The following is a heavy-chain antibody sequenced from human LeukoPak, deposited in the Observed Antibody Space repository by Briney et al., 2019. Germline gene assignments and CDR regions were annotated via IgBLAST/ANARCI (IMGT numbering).Heavy chain of an antibody. J-gene: IGHJ5*02. Sequence: PSETLSLTCTVSGGSISSSSYYWGWIRQPPGKGLEWIGSIYYSGSTYYNPSLKSRVTISVDTSKNQFSLKLSSVTAADTAVYYCARNVVVVVAATTPSRFDPWGQGTLVTVSS. CDR3: ARNVVVVVAATTPSRFDP. CDR2: IYYSGST. V-gene: IGHV4-39*01. CDR1: GGSISSSSYY. D-gene: IGHD2-15*01.